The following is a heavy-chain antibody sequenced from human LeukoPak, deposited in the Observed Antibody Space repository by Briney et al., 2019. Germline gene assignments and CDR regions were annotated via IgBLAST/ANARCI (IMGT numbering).Heavy chain of an antibody. CDR1: GGSISSYY. CDR3: ARVVEELLWFGELLGAFDI. Sequence: SETLSLTCTVSGGSISSYYWSWIRQPPGKGLEWIGYIYYSGSTNYNPSLKSRFTISVDTSKNQFSLKLSSVTAADTAVYYCARVVEELLWFGELLGAFDIWGQGTMVTVSS. CDR2: IYYSGST. V-gene: IGHV4-59*01. D-gene: IGHD3-10*01. J-gene: IGHJ3*02.